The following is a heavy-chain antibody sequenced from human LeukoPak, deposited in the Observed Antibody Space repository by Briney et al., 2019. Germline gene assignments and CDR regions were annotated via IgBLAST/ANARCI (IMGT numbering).Heavy chain of an antibody. V-gene: IGHV3-21*01. CDR1: GFTFSSYS. Sequence: GGSLRLSCAASGFTFSSYSMNWVRQAPGKGLEWVSSISSSSSYIYYADSVKGRFTISRDNAKNSLYLQMNSLRAEDTAVYYCARGGVVVTAINNCCDPWGQGTLVTVSS. D-gene: IGHD2-21*02. J-gene: IGHJ5*02. CDR2: ISSSSSYI. CDR3: ARGGVVVTAINNCCDP.